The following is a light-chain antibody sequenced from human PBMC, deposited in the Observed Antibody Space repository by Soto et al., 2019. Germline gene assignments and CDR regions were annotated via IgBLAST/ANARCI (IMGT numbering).Light chain of an antibody. CDR1: SGDVGHYNY. CDR2: EVT. J-gene: IGLJ3*02. Sequence: QSALTQPASVSGSPGQSITISCTGSSGDVGHYNYVSWYQQHPGKAPKLIIYEVTNRPSGVSNRFSGSKSGNTASLIISGLQAEDEADYYCTSYTIGRIGVFGGGTKLTVL. V-gene: IGLV2-14*01. CDR3: TSYTIGRIGV.